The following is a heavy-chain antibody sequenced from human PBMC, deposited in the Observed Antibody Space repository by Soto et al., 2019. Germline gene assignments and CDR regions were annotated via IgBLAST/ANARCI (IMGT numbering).Heavy chain of an antibody. CDR3: VRDGTKTLRDWFDP. Sequence: TLSLTCTVSGASISGFYWSWIRKAAGKGLEWIGRIYATGTTDYNPSLKSRVMMSVDTSKKQFSLKLRSVTAADTAVYYCVRDGTKTLRDWFDPWGQGISVTVSS. CDR2: IYATGTT. J-gene: IGHJ5*02. D-gene: IGHD1-1*01. CDR1: GASISGFY. V-gene: IGHV4-4*07.